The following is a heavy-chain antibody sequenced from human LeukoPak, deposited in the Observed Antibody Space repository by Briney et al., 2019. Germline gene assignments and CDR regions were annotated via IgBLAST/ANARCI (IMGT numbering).Heavy chain of an antibody. V-gene: IGHV3-30*04. D-gene: IGHD6-13*01. CDR3: ARTRAAGSYPEDYFDY. CDR2: ISYDGSNK. CDR1: GFTFSSYA. Sequence: GRSLRLSCAASGFTFSSYAMHWDRQAPGKGLEWVAVISYDGSNKYYADSVKGRFTISRDNSKNTLYLQMNSLRAEDTAVYYCARTRAAGSYPEDYFDYWGQGTLVTVSS. J-gene: IGHJ4*02.